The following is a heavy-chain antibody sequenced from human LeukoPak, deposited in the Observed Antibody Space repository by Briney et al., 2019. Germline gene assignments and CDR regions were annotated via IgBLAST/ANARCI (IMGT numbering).Heavy chain of an antibody. CDR2: ISGSGGST. V-gene: IGHV3-23*01. CDR3: AKLKTIFGVVIDY. J-gene: IGHJ4*02. D-gene: IGHD3-3*01. Sequence: PGGSLRLSCAASGFTFSSYAMSWVRQAPEKGLEWVSAISGSGGSTYYADSVKGRFTISRDNSKNTLYLQMNSLRAEDTAVYYCAKLKTIFGVVIDYWGQGTLVTVSS. CDR1: GFTFSSYA.